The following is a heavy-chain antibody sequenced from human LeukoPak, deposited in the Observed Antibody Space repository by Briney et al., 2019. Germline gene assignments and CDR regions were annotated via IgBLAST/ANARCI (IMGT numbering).Heavy chain of an antibody. Sequence: GGSLRLSCAASGFTFSSYAMNWVRQASGRGLEWVSGITDSGRKTYYADSVKGRFSISRDNSKNTVYLQMSDLRAEDTAVYYCAKITKATTPNYWGQGTLVTVSS. J-gene: IGHJ4*02. CDR1: GFTFSSYA. D-gene: IGHD4-17*01. CDR2: ITDSGRKT. CDR3: AKITKATTPNY. V-gene: IGHV3-23*01.